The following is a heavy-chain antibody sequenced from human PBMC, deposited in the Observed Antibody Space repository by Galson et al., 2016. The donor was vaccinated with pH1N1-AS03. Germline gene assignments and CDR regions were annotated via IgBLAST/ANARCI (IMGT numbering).Heavy chain of an antibody. CDR1: GFAFSSYW. J-gene: IGHJ4*02. D-gene: IGHD2/OR15-2a*01. V-gene: IGHV3-7*01. CDR2: ISHDGSDK. CDR3: ASNIKG. Sequence: SLRLSCAASGFAFSSYWMSWVRQAPGKGLECVASISHDGSDKYYVDSVRGRFTISRDNAKNSLLLHMDSLRAEDTAVYCCASNIKGWGQGTQVTVSS.